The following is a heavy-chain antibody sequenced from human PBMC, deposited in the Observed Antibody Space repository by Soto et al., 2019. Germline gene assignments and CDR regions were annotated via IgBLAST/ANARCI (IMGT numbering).Heavy chain of an antibody. V-gene: IGHV1-18*01. CDR3: ARIRQEYDSSGYYTDAFDI. CDR2: ISAYNGNT. CDR1: GYTFTSYG. Sequence: QVQLVQSGAEVKKPGASVKVSCKASGYTFTSYGISWVRQAPGQGLEWMGWISAYNGNTNYAQKLQGRVTMTTDTSTSKAYMELRSLRSDDTAVYYCARIRQEYDSSGYYTDAFDIWGQGTMVTVSS. D-gene: IGHD3-22*01. J-gene: IGHJ3*02.